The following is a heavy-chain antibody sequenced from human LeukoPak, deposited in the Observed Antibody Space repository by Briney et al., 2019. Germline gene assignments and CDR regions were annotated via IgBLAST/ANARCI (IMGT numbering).Heavy chain of an antibody. J-gene: IGHJ4*02. CDR2: IKQDESEK. V-gene: IGHV3-7*01. CDR3: ARDKIEGPTKLDY. CDR1: GFTFSSYW. Sequence: GGALRLSCAASGFTFSSYWMSWVRQATGKGLEGVANIKQDESEKYYVDSLKGRFTISRDNAKNSLYLQMNSLRAEDTAVYYCARDKIEGPTKLDYWGQGILVTVSS. D-gene: IGHD1-1*01.